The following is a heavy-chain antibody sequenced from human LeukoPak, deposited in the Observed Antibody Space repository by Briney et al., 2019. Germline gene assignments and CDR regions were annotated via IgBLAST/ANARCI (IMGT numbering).Heavy chain of an antibody. D-gene: IGHD3-16*01. CDR3: ARGLKGGRAFDI. J-gene: IGHJ3*02. Sequence: KASETLSLTCTVSGGSISSGGYYWSWIRQHPGKGLEWIGYIYYSGSTYYNPSLKSRVTISVDTSKNQFSLKLSSVTAADTAVYYCARGLKGGRAFDIWGQGTMVTVSS. V-gene: IGHV4-31*03. CDR1: GGSISSGGYY. CDR2: IYYSGST.